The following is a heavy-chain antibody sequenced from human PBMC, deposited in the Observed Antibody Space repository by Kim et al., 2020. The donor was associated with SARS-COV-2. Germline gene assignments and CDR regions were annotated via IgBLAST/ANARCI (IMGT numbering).Heavy chain of an antibody. Sequence: SETLSLTCTVSGGSISSSSYYWGWIRQPPGKGLEWIGSIYYSGSTYYNPSLKSRVTISVDTSKNQFSLKLSSVTAADTAVYYCARRRDQLLWGAFDIWGQGTMVTVSS. CDR3: ARRRDQLLWGAFDI. D-gene: IGHD2-2*01. CDR2: IYYSGST. CDR1: GGSISSSSYY. J-gene: IGHJ3*02. V-gene: IGHV4-39*01.